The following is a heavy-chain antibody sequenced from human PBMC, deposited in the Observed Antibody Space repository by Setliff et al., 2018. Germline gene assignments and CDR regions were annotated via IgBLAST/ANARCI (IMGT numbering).Heavy chain of an antibody. D-gene: IGHD3-16*01. V-gene: IGHV1-18*01. CDR3: TRSRAPRVVLAADFDL. CDR1: GFSFSTFG. J-gene: IGHJ4*02. Sequence: GASVKVSCKTSGFSFSTFGFSWVRQAPGQGLEWMGWISPYSGESNYAQKFQDSLTVTADTSTKTTYMELRSLTSDDTAVYFCTRSRAPRVVLAADFDLWGQGTLVTVSS. CDR2: ISPYSGES.